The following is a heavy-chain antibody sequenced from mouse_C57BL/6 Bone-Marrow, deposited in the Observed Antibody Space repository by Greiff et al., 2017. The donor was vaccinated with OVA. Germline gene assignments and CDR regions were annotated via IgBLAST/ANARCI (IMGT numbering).Heavy chain of an antibody. V-gene: IGHV1-69*01. D-gene: IGHD1-1*01. Sequence: VQLQQPGAELVMPGASVKLSCKASGYTFTSYWMHWVKQRPGQGLEWIGEIDPSDSYTNYNQKFKGKSTLTVDKSSSTAYMQLSSLTSEDSAVYYCARRGTTVVADYWGQGTTLTVSS. CDR3: ARRGTTVVADY. CDR1: GYTFTSYW. J-gene: IGHJ2*01. CDR2: IDPSDSYT.